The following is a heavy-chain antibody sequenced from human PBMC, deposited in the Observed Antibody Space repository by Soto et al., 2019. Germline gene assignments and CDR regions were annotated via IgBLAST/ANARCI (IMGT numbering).Heavy chain of an antibody. CDR1: GFTFTSYA. D-gene: IGHD1-26*01. CDR3: AKDSGGGSYDEFDY. V-gene: IGHV3-23*01. Sequence: GGSLTLSCAASGFTFTSYAMNCFRQAPGKGLEWVSAISGSGGSTYYADSVKGRFTISRDNSKNTLYLQMNSLRAEDTAVYYCAKDSGGGSYDEFDYWGQGTLVTVSS. J-gene: IGHJ4*02. CDR2: ISGSGGST.